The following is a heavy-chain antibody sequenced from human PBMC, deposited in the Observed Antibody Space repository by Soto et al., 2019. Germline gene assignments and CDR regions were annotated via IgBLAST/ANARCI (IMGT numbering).Heavy chain of an antibody. Sequence: RASVKVSCKASGYTFSSHVMHWVRQAPGQRLEWMGWINTGNGNTKYSQKFQGRVTITRDTSASTAYMELSSLRSEDTAVYHCAREKGWEQLLGAFDIWGQGTMVTVSS. D-gene: IGHD1-1*01. CDR1: GYTFSSHV. V-gene: IGHV1-3*04. J-gene: IGHJ3*02. CDR2: INTGNGNT. CDR3: AREKGWEQLLGAFDI.